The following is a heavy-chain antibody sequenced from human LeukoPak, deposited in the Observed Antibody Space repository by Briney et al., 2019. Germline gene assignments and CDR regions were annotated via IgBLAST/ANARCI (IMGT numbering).Heavy chain of an antibody. V-gene: IGHV3-7*01. J-gene: IGHJ4*02. D-gene: IGHD1-26*01. CDR3: ARGWEVSAGSPFDY. CDR2: IKQDGSEK. CDR1: GFTFSSYW. Sequence: GGSQSLSCAASGFTFSSYWMSWLRQAPGKGVEWVANIKQDGSEKYYVDYVRGRFTISRDNAKNSLYLQMNSLRAEDTAVYYCARGWEVSAGSPFDYWGQGTLVSVSS.